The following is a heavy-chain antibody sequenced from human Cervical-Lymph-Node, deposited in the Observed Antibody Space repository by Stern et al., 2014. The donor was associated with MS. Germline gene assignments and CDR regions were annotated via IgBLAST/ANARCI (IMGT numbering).Heavy chain of an antibody. CDR3: ARSEDIVVMVAAEYNYYAMDV. V-gene: IGHV1-69*01. J-gene: IGHJ6*02. D-gene: IGHD2-15*01. CDR1: GGTFSTYA. Sequence: VQLVESGAEVKKPGSSGRVSCKASGGTFSTYAISWGRKAPGPGLEWMGGIITIFGTANYAQKFQGRVTITADESTSTVYMELSSLRSEDTAVYYCARSEDIVVMVAAEYNYYAMDVWGQGTTVTVSS. CDR2: IITIFGTA.